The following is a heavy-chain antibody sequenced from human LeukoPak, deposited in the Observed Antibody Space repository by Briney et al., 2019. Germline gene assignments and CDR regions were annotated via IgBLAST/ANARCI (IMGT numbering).Heavy chain of an antibody. J-gene: IGHJ6*02. Sequence: ASVKVSCKASGYTFTSYDINWVGQATGQGLEWMGWMNPNSGNTGYAQKFQGRVTMTRNTSISTAYMELSSLRSEDTAVYYCARAQGAGLVSYGMDVWGQGTTVTVSS. D-gene: IGHD1-26*01. V-gene: IGHV1-8*01. CDR1: GYTFTSYD. CDR3: ARAQGAGLVSYGMDV. CDR2: MNPNSGNT.